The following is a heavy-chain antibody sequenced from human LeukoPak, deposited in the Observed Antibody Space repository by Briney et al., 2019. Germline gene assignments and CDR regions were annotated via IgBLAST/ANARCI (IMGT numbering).Heavy chain of an antibody. D-gene: IGHD3-10*01. Sequence: GGSLRLSCAASGFTFSSYVMNWVRQAPGKGLEWVSVISGGGGSTYYADSVKGRFTISRDNSKNTLFLQMNSLRVEDSAVYYCARDLAYYASGKQNYWGQGTLVTVSS. CDR1: GFTFSSYV. J-gene: IGHJ4*02. CDR2: ISGGGGST. V-gene: IGHV3-23*01. CDR3: ARDLAYYASGKQNY.